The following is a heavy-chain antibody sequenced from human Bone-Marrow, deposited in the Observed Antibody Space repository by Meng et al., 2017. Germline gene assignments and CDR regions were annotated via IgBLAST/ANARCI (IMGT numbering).Heavy chain of an antibody. CDR2: ISGSGGST. CDR1: GFTFSSYA. V-gene: IGHV3-23*01. D-gene: IGHD1-1*01. CDR3: AGAGIRKLGY. J-gene: IGHJ4*02. Sequence: GGSLRLSCAASGFTFSSYAMSWVRQAPGKGMEWVSAISGSGGSTYYADSVKGRFTISRGNSKNTLYLQTNSLRAEDTAVYYCAGAGIRKLGYWGQGTLVTVSS.